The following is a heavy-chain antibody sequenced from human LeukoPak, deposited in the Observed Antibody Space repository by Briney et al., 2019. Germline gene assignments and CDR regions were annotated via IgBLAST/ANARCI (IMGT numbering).Heavy chain of an antibody. CDR1: GFAFGNFA. CDR3: AKDIDLREALYYFDF. J-gene: IGHJ4*02. Sequence: GGSPRLSCAASGFAFGNFAMSWVRQAPGKGLEWVSTMSIGGMSTYYADSVKGRFTISRDNSKNTLYLQMNSLRAEDTAVYYCAKDIDLREALYYFDFWGQGTLVTVSS. D-gene: IGHD3-16*01. V-gene: IGHV3-23*01. CDR2: MSIGGMST.